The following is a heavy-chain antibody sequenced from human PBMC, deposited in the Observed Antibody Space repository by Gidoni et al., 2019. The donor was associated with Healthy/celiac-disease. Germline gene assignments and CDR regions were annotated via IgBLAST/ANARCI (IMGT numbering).Heavy chain of an antibody. CDR1: GGSISSYY. D-gene: IGHD2-15*01. CDR3: AREYCSGGSCYSDAFDI. CDR2: IYYSGST. V-gene: IGHV4-59*01. Sequence: QVQLQESGPGLVTPSETLSLTCTVSGGSISSYYWSWIRQPPGKGLEWIGYIYYSGSTNYNPSLKSRVTISVDTSKNQFSLKLSSVTAADTAVYYCAREYCSGGSCYSDAFDIWGQGTMVTVSS. J-gene: IGHJ3*02.